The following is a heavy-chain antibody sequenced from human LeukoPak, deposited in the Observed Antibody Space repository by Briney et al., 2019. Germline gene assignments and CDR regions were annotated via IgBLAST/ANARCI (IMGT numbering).Heavy chain of an antibody. CDR2: INHSGST. Sequence: PSETLSLTCAVYGGSFSGYYWSWIRQPPGKGLEWIGEINHSGSTNYNPSLKSRVTISVDTSKNQFSLKLSSVTAADTAVYYCAREAPDFWSCYYGINWFDPWGQGTLVTVSS. CDR3: AREAPDFWSCYYGINWFDP. D-gene: IGHD3-3*01. J-gene: IGHJ5*02. CDR1: GGSFSGYY. V-gene: IGHV4-34*01.